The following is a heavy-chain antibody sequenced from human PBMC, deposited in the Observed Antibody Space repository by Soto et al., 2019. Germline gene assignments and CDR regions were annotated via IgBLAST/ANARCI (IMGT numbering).Heavy chain of an antibody. V-gene: IGHV4-34*01. D-gene: IGHD3-10*01. J-gene: IGHJ6*02. CDR2: INHSGST. CDR3: ARWKRITMVRGVIIKDSYYYGMDV. CDR1: GGSFSGYY. Sequence: SETLSLTCAVYGGSFSGYYWSWIRQPPGKGLEWIGEINHSGSTNYNPSLKSRVTISVDTSKNQFSLRLSSVTAADTAVYYCARWKRITMVRGVIIKDSYYYGMDVWGQGTTVTAP.